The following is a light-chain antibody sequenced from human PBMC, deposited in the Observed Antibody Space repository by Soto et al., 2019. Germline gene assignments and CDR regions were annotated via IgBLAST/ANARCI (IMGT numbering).Light chain of an antibody. CDR2: GAS. Sequence: EIVLTQSPGTLSLSPGERTTLSCRASQSVSTNYLAWYQQKPGQAPRLLIYGASTRATGIPDRFSGSGSGADFTLTISRLEPEDCAVYYCQQYGSVPLTFGGGTKVEI. J-gene: IGKJ4*01. CDR3: QQYGSVPLT. CDR1: QSVSTNY. V-gene: IGKV3-20*01.